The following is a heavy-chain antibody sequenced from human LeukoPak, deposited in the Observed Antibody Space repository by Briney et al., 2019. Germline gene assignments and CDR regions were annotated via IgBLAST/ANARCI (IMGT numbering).Heavy chain of an antibody. J-gene: IGHJ4*02. D-gene: IGHD2-21*02. V-gene: IGHV3-23*01. CDR3: AKRLGDPRAFDY. CDR2: ISGTTATI. Sequence: GGSLRLSCAASGFTLSSYAMSWVRQAPGKGLEWVSGISGTTATIHYADAVKGRFTISRDNSKNTLYLQMNSLRAEDTAVYYCAKRLGDPRAFDYWGQGTLVTVSS. CDR1: GFTLSSYA.